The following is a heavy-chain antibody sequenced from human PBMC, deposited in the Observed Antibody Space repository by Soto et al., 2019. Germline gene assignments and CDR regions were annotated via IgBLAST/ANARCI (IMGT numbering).Heavy chain of an antibody. D-gene: IGHD2-2*01. CDR2: INHSGST. Sequence: SETLSLTCAVYGGSFSGYYWNWIRQPPGKGLEWIGEINHSGSTNYNPSLKSRVTISVDTSKNQFSLKLNSVTAADTAVYYCARFCSSTSCHYFYGMDVWGQGTTVTVSS. V-gene: IGHV4-34*01. CDR1: GGSFSGYY. CDR3: ARFCSSTSCHYFYGMDV. J-gene: IGHJ6*02.